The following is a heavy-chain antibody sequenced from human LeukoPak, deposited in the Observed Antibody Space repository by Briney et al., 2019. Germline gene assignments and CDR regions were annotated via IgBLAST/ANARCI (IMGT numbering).Heavy chain of an antibody. CDR3: ARESSWELAWIDY. D-gene: IGHD1-26*01. V-gene: IGHV4-39*02. CDR1: GGSISSTNYY. Sequence: KPSETLSLTCPVSGGSISSTNYYWGWIRQPPGKGLEWIGSIYYSGSTYYNPSLKSRVTISIDTSKNQFSLKLTSVTAADTSVYYCARESSWELAWIDYWGQGTLVTVSS. CDR2: IYYSGST. J-gene: IGHJ4*02.